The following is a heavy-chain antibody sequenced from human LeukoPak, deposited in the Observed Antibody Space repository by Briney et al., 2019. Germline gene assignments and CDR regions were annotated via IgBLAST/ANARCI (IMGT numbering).Heavy chain of an antibody. J-gene: IGHJ6*02. Sequence: ASVKVSCKVSGYTLTELSVHWVRQAPGKGLEWMGGFDPEDGETIYAQKFQGRVTMTEDTSTDTAYMELSSLRSEDTAVYYCATGGSYLARYYYGMDVWGQGTTVTVSS. D-gene: IGHD1-26*01. CDR3: ATGGSYLARYYYGMDV. CDR1: GYTLTELS. CDR2: FDPEDGET. V-gene: IGHV1-24*01.